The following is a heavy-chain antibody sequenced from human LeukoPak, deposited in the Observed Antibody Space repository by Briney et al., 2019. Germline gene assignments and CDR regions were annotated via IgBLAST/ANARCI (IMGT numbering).Heavy chain of an antibody. J-gene: IGHJ4*02. CDR2: IRYDGNNK. V-gene: IGHV3-30*02. CDR3: AKNPPNSSSWPGGVGY. Sequence: PGGSLRLSCAASGFTFSSYGMHWVRQAPGKGLEWVAFIRYDGNNKYYADSVRGRFTISRDNSKNTLYLQMNTLRAEDTAVYYCAKNPPNSSSWPGGVGYWGQGTLVTVSS. D-gene: IGHD6-13*01. CDR1: GFTFSSYG.